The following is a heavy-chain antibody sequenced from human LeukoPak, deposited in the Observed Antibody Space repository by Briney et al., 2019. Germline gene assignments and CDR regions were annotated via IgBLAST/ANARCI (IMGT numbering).Heavy chain of an antibody. CDR2: ISYDGSNK. CDR3: AKSLLAAAIFDY. V-gene: IGHV3-30*18. Sequence: GGSLRPSCAASGFTFSSYWMSWVRQAPGKGLEWVAVISYDGSNKYYADSVKGRFTISRDNSKNTLYLQMNSLRAEDTAVYYCAKSLLAAAIFDYWGQGTLVTVSS. J-gene: IGHJ4*02. CDR1: GFTFSSYW. D-gene: IGHD2-2*01.